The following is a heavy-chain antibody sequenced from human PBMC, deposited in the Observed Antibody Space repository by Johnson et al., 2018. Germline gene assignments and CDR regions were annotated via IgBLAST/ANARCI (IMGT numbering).Heavy chain of an antibody. Sequence: VQLVQSGGGLVQPGGSLRLSCAASGFTFSSNAMSWVRQAPGKGLEWVSSISDSGSSTYYADPVQGRFTISRDNSKNTLYLQMNSLRAEDTAVYYCARETYYYDSSGYWGNYYYYYMDVWGKGTTVTVSS. J-gene: IGHJ6*03. CDR2: ISDSGSST. D-gene: IGHD3-22*01. V-gene: IGHV3-23*04. CDR1: GFTFSSNA. CDR3: ARETYYYDSSGYWGNYYYYYMDV.